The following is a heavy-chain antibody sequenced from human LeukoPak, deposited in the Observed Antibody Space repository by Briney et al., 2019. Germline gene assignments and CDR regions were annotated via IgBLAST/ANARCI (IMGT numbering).Heavy chain of an antibody. CDR2: INHSGST. Sequence: PSETLSLTCAVYGGSFSGYYWSWIRQPPGKGLEWIGEINHSGSTDYNPPLKSRVTISVDTSKNQFSLKLRSVTAADTAVYYCAREGWELLENAFDIWGQGTMVTVSS. CDR3: AREGWELLENAFDI. J-gene: IGHJ3*02. D-gene: IGHD1-26*01. CDR1: GGSFSGYY. V-gene: IGHV4-34*01.